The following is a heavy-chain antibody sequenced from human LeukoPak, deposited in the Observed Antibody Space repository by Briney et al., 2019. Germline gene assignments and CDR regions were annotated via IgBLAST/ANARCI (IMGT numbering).Heavy chain of an antibody. J-gene: IGHJ4*02. V-gene: IGHV3-23*01. Sequence: PGGSLRLSCAASGFTFSSYAMSWVRQAPGKGLELVSAISGSGGSTYYADSVKGRFTISRDNSKNTLYLQMNSLRAEDTAVYYCAKPPGLYYDFWSGYFPFDYWGQGTLVTVSS. CDR2: ISGSGGST. D-gene: IGHD3-3*01. CDR3: AKPPGLYYDFWSGYFPFDY. CDR1: GFTFSSYA.